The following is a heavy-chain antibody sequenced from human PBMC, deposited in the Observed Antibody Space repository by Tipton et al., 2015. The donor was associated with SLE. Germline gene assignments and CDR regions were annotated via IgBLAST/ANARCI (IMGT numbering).Heavy chain of an antibody. CDR2: IIPIFGTA. CDR3: ARDQRIFGVARGYYYGMDV. D-gene: IGHD3-3*01. Sequence: QLVQSGAEVKKPGSSVKVSCKASGGTFSSYGISWVRQAPGQGLEWMGGIIPIFGTANYAQKFQGRVTISADESTSTAYMELSSLRSEDTAVYYCARDQRIFGVARGYYYGMDVWGQGTTVTVSS. J-gene: IGHJ6*02. V-gene: IGHV1-69*01. CDR1: GGTFSSYG.